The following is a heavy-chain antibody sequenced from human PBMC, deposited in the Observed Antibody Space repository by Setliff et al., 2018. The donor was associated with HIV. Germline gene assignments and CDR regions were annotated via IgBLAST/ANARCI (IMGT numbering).Heavy chain of an antibody. J-gene: IGHJ5*02. CDR1: GGTFSSYV. D-gene: IGHD3-16*01. CDR2: IIPIFGTA. CDR3: ARDLDEAVKDADNYVPLDL. Sequence: VASVKVSCKASGGTFSSYVISWVRQAPGQGLEWMGGIIPIFGTANYAQKFQGRVTITADESTSTAYMELRSLTSEDTAVYYCARDLDEAVKDADNYVPLDLWGQGTLVTVSS. V-gene: IGHV1-69*13.